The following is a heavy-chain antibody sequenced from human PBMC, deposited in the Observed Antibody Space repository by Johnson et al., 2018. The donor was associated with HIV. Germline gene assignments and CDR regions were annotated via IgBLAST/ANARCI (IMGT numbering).Heavy chain of an antibody. CDR1: GFTFSDAW. CDR3: TTYPIFRGYWYQSSP. Sequence: VQLVESGGGLVKPGGSLRLSCVASGFTFSDAWMSWVRQAPGKGLEWVGRIKRKADGGATDYAAPVKGRFNISRDDSKNTVYLQLNSLKTEDTAVYFCTTYPIFRGYWYQSSPWGQGTMVTVSS. D-gene: IGHD3-22*01. V-gene: IGHV3-15*01. J-gene: IGHJ3*01. CDR2: IKRKADGGAT.